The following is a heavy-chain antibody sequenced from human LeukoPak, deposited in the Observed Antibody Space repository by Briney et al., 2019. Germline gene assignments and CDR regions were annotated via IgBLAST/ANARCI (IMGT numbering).Heavy chain of an antibody. CDR1: GFTVSSNY. CDR2: ISHNGVAT. D-gene: IGHD5-24*01. CDR3: ANFKGKDGIKDHFDY. Sequence: GGSLRLSCAGSGFTVSSNYMTWVRRVPGKGLEWVSTISHNGVATYYADSVKGRFTISRDNSKNTVSLQMSSLRVEDTAVYYCANFKGKDGIKDHFDYWGQGTLVTVSS. J-gene: IGHJ4*02. V-gene: IGHV3-23*01.